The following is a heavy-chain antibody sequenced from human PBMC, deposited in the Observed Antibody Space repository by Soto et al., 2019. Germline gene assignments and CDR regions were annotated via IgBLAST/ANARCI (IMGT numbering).Heavy chain of an antibody. CDR2: IIPIFGTA. CDR3: ARDVGRDYDSSGYFDAFDI. Sequence: ASVKVSCKASGGTFSSYAISWVRQAPGQGLEWMGGIIPIFGTANYAQKFQGRVTITADESTSTAYMELSSLRSEDTAVYYCARDVGRDYDSSGYFDAFDIWGQGTMVTVSS. V-gene: IGHV1-69*13. D-gene: IGHD3-22*01. CDR1: GGTFSSYA. J-gene: IGHJ3*02.